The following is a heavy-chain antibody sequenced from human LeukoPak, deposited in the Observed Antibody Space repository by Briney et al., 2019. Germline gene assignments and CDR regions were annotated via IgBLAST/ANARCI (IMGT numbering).Heavy chain of an antibody. D-gene: IGHD6-13*01. CDR2: ISNSDGST. V-gene: IGHV3-23*01. Sequence: PGGSLRLSCAASGFTFSSYVMSWVRQAPGKGLEWVSVISNSDGSTYYADSVKGRFTISRDNSKNTLYLQMNSLRAEDTAVYYCAKDQKSIAATGYDYWGQGTLVTVSS. CDR1: GFTFSSYV. J-gene: IGHJ4*02. CDR3: AKDQKSIAATGYDY.